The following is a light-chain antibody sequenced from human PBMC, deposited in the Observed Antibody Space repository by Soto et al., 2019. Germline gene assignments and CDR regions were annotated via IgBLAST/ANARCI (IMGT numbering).Light chain of an antibody. CDR2: DAS. Sequence: EIVLTQSPGTLSLSPGERATLSCRASQSVSTSYLAWYQQKPGQAPRLLIYDASNRATGIPARFSGSGSGTDFTLTIRSLEPEDFATYYCQQYNSYSPWTFGQGTKVDIK. V-gene: IGKV3-20*01. J-gene: IGKJ1*01. CDR3: QQYNSYSPWT. CDR1: QSVSTSY.